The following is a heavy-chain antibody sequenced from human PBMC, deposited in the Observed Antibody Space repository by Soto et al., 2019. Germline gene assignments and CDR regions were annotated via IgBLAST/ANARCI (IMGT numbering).Heavy chain of an antibody. J-gene: IGHJ6*02. CDR2: ISSGSKTI. CDR3: ARDFLWFGELHYGMDV. CDR1: GFTFSGYS. V-gene: IGHV3-48*04. Sequence: GGSLRLSCVASGFTFSGYSVNWVRQAPGKGLEWVSYISSGSKTIYYADSVKGRFTISRDNAKNSLYLQMNSLRAEDTAVYYCARDFLWFGELHYGMDVWGQGTTVTVSS. D-gene: IGHD3-10*01.